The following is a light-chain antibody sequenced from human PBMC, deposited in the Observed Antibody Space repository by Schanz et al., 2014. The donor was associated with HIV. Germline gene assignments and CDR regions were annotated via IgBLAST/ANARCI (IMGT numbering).Light chain of an antibody. Sequence: QSALTQPASVSGSPGQSITISCTGTSSDVGSYNLVSWYQQHPGRAPRLLVYDVTYRPSGVSNRFSGSKSGNTASLTISGLQPEDEADYYCNSYSHSNTYVFGSGTKLTVL. CDR1: SSDVGSYNL. CDR2: DVT. J-gene: IGLJ1*01. CDR3: NSYSHSNTYV. V-gene: IGLV2-14*02.